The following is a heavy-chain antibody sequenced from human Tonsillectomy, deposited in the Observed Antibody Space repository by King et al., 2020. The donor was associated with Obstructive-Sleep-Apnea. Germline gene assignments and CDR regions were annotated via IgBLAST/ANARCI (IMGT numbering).Heavy chain of an antibody. Sequence: QLVQSGAEVKKPGESLKISCKGSGYSFTSYWIGWVRQMPGKGLEWMGIIYPGDSDTRYSPSFQGRVIISADKSISTAYLQWGSLKASDTPMYYFARQVFGSGGKPYFDYWGQGTLVTVSS. CDR3: ARQVFGSGGKPYFDY. CDR1: GYSFTSYW. CDR2: IYPGDSDT. J-gene: IGHJ4*02. D-gene: IGHD6-25*01. V-gene: IGHV5-51*01.